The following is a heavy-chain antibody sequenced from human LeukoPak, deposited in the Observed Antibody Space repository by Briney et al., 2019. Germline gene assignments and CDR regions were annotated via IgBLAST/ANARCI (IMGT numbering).Heavy chain of an antibody. D-gene: IGHD3-16*01. CDR1: SGSINSYF. Sequence: SETLSLTCTVSSGSINSYFWGWVRQPAGRGLEWVGRIYTTGYTHYNPSLKSRLTMSVDTSMSQSSLNLSSVTAADTAMYYCARHGYTAIHYSLDYWGQGTRVTVSS. CDR2: IYTTGYT. CDR3: ARHGYTAIHYSLDY. V-gene: IGHV4-4*07. J-gene: IGHJ4*02.